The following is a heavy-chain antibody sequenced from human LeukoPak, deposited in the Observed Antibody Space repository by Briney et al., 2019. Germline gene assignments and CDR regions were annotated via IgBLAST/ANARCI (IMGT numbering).Heavy chain of an antibody. CDR1: GFTFSSYS. D-gene: IGHD2-2*01. V-gene: IGHV3-21*01. CDR3: ARAPYCSSTSCYYYDY. CDR2: ISSSSSYI. J-gene: IGHJ4*02. Sequence: PGGSLRLSCAASGFTFSSYSMNWVRQAPGKGLEWVSSISSSSSYIYYADSVKGRFTISRDNAKNSLYLQMNSLRAEDTAVYYCARAPYCSSTSCYYYDYWGQGTLVTVSS.